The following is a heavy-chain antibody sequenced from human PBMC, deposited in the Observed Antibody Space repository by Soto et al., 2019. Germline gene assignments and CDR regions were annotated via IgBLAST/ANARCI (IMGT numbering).Heavy chain of an antibody. J-gene: IGHJ6*02. D-gene: IGHD2-2*01. CDR3: RSSTSCYDESCVDV. V-gene: IGHV4-38-2*01. Sequence: SSETLSLTCAVSGYSISSGNYWAWIRQPPGRGLEWIGSLYHIGSTHYNTSLKSRVTISVDTSKNHFSLELSSVTAADTAIYYCRSSTSCYDESCVDVWGQGTMVTVSS. CDR2: LYHIGST. CDR1: GYSISSGNY.